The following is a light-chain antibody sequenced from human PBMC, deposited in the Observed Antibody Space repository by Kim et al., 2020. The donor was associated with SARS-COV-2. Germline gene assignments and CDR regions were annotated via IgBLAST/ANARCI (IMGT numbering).Light chain of an antibody. J-gene: IGKJ4*01. CDR2: GAS. V-gene: IGKV3-15*01. Sequence: EIVLTQSPATLSLSPGERATLSCRASQSISSYLAWYQQKPGQAPRLLIYGASTRATGLPARFSGSGSGTEFTLTISSLQSEDFAIYFCQQYNNWPPLTFGGGTKVDIK. CDR3: QQYNNWPPLT. CDR1: QSISSY.